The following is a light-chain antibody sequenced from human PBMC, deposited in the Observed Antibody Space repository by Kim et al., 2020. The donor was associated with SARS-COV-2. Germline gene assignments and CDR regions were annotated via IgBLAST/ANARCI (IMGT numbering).Light chain of an antibody. CDR2: EHN. J-gene: IGLJ3*02. Sequence: GEALTISCPGDSGSIAIKDVQWDQQRPGIAPPTVFYEHNQRPSWVPARFSASIDISSHSASLTISGLKPEVEADYYFQSYDSTTQVFGGGTQLTVL. V-gene: IGLV6-57*02. CDR3: QSYDSTTQV. CDR1: SGSIAIKD.